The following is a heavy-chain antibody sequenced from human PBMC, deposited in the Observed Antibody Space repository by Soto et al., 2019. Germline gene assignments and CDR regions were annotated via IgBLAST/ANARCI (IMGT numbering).Heavy chain of an antibody. CDR3: ARRYGPIWSSYNYYYYGMDV. CDR2: IDPSDSYT. D-gene: IGHD3-3*01. V-gene: IGHV5-10-1*01. CDR1: GYSFTSYW. J-gene: IGHJ6*02. Sequence: GESLKISCKGSGYSFTSYWISWVRQMPGKGLEWMGRIDPSDSYTNYSPSFQGHVTISADKSISTAYLQWSSLKASDTAMYYCARRYGPIWSSYNYYYYGMDVWGHGTTVTVSS.